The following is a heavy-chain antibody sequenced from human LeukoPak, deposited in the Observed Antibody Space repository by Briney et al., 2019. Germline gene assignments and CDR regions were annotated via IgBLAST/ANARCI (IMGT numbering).Heavy chain of an antibody. J-gene: IGHJ4*02. D-gene: IGHD6-19*01. CDR2: IFYSGST. Sequence: PSETLSLTCTVSGGSISSSGYYWGWIRQPPGKGLEYIGSIFYSGSTYYNPSLKSRVTISVDTSRNQFSLQLSSVTAADTAVYYCARPGPTSGWYYFDFWGQGTLVTVSS. V-gene: IGHV4-39*01. CDR1: GGSISSSGYY. CDR3: ARPGPTSGWYYFDF.